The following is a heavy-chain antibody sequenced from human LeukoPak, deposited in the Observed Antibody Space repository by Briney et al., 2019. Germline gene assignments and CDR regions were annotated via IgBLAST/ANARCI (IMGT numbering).Heavy chain of an antibody. CDR3: AREFGRLYSYGLPYYYYGMDV. V-gene: IGHV3-23*01. CDR2: MSGSGDRS. CDR1: GFTFSSYP. D-gene: IGHD5-18*01. Sequence: PGGSLRLSCVASGFTFSSYPMTWVRQAPGKGLEWVSAMSGSGDRSVYGDSVKGRFTISRDNSKNTLFLQMNGLRDEDTAIYYCAREFGRLYSYGLPYYYYGMDVGGQGTTVTVSS. J-gene: IGHJ6*02.